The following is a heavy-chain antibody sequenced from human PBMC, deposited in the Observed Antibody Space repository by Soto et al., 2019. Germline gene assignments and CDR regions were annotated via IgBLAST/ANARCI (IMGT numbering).Heavy chain of an antibody. V-gene: IGHV3-15*01. CDR2: IKSKFDGGRI. CDR3: TTNPTGTPRPTDY. Sequence: EVHLVESGGGPVKPGGSLRISCAASGFTFSGAWMSWVRQAPGKGLEWVGRIKSKFDGGRIDYAASVKGRFSISRDDSPYTLFRQRNSLKTKDTAAYFCTTNPTGTPRPTDYWGQGTLVTVSS. J-gene: IGHJ4*02. D-gene: IGHD1-1*01. CDR1: GFTFSGAW.